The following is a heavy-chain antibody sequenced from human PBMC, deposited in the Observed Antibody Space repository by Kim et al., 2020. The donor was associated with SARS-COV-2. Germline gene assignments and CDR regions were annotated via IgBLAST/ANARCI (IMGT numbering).Heavy chain of an antibody. Sequence: ASVKVSCKASGYTFTGYYIHWVRQAPGQGLEWMGWINPNSGDTKYAEKFQGRVTMTRDTSINTAYMELSRLRSDDTAMYYCTRDLAIRPTGGYNWFDPWGQGTLDSVSS. J-gene: IGHJ5*02. CDR1: GYTFTGYY. D-gene: IGHD3-10*01. CDR3: TRDLAIRPTGGYNWFDP. CDR2: INPNSGDT. V-gene: IGHV1-2*02.